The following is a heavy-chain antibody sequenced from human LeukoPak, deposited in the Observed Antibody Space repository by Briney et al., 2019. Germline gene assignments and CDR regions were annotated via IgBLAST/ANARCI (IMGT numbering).Heavy chain of an antibody. CDR1: GYTFTSYG. CDR3: ARDVEGYVGIVVVPAAPNFDY. CDR2: ISAYNGNT. J-gene: IGHJ4*02. Sequence: GASVKVSCKASGYTFTSYGIIWVRQAPGQGLEWMGWISAYNGNTNYAQKLQGRVTMTTDTSTSTAYIELRSLRSDDTAVYYRARDVEGYVGIVVVPAAPNFDYWGQGTLVTVSS. D-gene: IGHD2-2*03. V-gene: IGHV1-18*01.